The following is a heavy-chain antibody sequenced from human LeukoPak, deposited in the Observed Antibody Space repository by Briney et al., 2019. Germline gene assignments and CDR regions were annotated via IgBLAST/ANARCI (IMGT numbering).Heavy chain of an antibody. V-gene: IGHV4-59*01. Sequence: SETLSLTCTVSGGSLSSYYWSWIRQPPGKGLEWIGYIYYSGSTNYNPSLKSRVTISVDTSKNQFSLKLSSVTAADTAVYYCARAEGRRGSIAAAGRFDYWGQGTLVTVSS. CDR1: GGSLSSYY. J-gene: IGHJ4*02. CDR2: IYYSGST. D-gene: IGHD6-13*01. CDR3: ARAEGRRGSIAAAGRFDY.